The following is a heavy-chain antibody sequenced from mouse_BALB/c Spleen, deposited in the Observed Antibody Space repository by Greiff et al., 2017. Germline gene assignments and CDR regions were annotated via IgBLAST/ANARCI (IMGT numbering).Heavy chain of an antibody. CDR2: IDPYYGGT. Sequence: VQLKESGPELEKPGASVKISCKASGYSFTGYNMNWVKQSNGKSLEWIGNIDPYYGGTSYNQKFKGKATLTVDKSSSTAYMQLKSLTSEDSAVYYCARGNYYGSSYCFDYWGQGTTLTVSS. CDR1: GYSFTGYN. D-gene: IGHD1-1*01. V-gene: IGHV1-39*01. J-gene: IGHJ2*01. CDR3: ARGNYYGSSYCFDY.